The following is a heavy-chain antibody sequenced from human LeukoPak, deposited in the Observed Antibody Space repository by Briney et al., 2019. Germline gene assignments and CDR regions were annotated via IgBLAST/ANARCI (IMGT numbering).Heavy chain of an antibody. J-gene: IGHJ4*02. CDR1: GFTFSSYA. CDR2: ISGSGGST. V-gene: IGHV3-23*01. Sequence: PGGSLRLSCAASGFTFSSYAMSWVRQAPGKGLEWVSAISGSGGSTYYADSVKGRFTISRDNSKNTLYLQMNSLRAEDTAVYYCAKPALRGVWFGEEYYFDYWGQGTLVTVSS. D-gene: IGHD3-10*01. CDR3: AKPALRGVWFGEEYYFDY.